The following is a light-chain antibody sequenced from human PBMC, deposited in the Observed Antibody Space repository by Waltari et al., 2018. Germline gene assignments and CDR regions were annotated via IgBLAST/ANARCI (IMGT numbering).Light chain of an antibody. V-gene: IGKV3-11*01. CDR2: DAS. Sequence: VVLTQSPATLSLSPGERATLSCRASQRVVNQLPWYQQKPGQAPRHLIFDASKRATGVPARFSCSWSGTYFTLTINSLEPEDFALYFCQQRSNWPVTFGQGTRVETK. CDR3: QQRSNWPVT. CDR1: QRVVNQ. J-gene: IGKJ1*01.